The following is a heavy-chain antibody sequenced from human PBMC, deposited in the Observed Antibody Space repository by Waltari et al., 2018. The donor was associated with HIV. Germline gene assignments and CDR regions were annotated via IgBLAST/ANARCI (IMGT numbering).Heavy chain of an antibody. V-gene: IGHV1-3*01. CDR1: GYTFTSYA. CDR3: ASHYDSSGADY. J-gene: IGHJ4*02. CDR2: INAGNGNT. Sequence: QVQLVQSGAEVKKPGASVKVSCKASGYTFTSYAMHWVRQAPGQRLEWMGWINAGNGNTKYSQKCQGRVTITRDTSASTAYMELSSLRSEDTAVYYCASHYDSSGADYWGQGTLVTVSS. D-gene: IGHD3-22*01.